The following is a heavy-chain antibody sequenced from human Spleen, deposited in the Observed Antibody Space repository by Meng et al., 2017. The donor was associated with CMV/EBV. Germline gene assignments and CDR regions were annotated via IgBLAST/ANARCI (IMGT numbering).Heavy chain of an antibody. V-gene: IGHV3-48*03. CDR3: ARGVVPANYYYYGMDV. CDR2: ISSSGSTI. Sequence: GESLKISCAASGFTFSSYEMNWVRQAPGKGLEWVSYISSSGSTIYYADSVKGRFTISRDNAKNSLYLQMNSLRAEDTAVYYCARGVVPANYYYYGMDVWGQGTTVTVSS. CDR1: GFTFSSYE. D-gene: IGHD2-2*01. J-gene: IGHJ6*02.